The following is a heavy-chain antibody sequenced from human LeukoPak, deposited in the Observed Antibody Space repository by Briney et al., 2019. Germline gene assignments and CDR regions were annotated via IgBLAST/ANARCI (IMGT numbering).Heavy chain of an antibody. J-gene: IGHJ4*02. V-gene: IGHV1-8*01. CDR3: ARAPFYDFWSGYSKYYFDY. D-gene: IGHD3-3*01. Sequence: GASVKVSCKASGYTFTSYDINWVRQATGQGLEWMGWMNPNSGNTGYAQKFQGRVTMTRNTSISTAYMELSSLRSEDTAVYHCARAPFYDFWSGYSKYYFDYWGQGTLVTVSS. CDR1: GYTFTSYD. CDR2: MNPNSGNT.